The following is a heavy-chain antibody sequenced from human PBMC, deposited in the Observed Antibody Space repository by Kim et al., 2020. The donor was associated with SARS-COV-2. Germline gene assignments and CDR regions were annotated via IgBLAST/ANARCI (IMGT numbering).Heavy chain of an antibody. Sequence: SLRLSCAASGFIFSDSYMHWFRLAPGKGLEWISYISVNRMSTTYKNYAASLKGRFTISRDNGKNSLYLEMNSLRVDDTAVYYFAPELFAKRFGPWGQG. D-gene: IGHD1-26*01. CDR1: GFIFSDSY. CDR2: ISVNRMSTTYK. V-gene: IGHV3-11*03. CDR3: APELFAKRFGP. J-gene: IGHJ5*02.